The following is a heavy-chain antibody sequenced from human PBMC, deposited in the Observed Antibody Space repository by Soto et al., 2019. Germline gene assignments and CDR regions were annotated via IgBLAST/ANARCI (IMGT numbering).Heavy chain of an antibody. CDR1: GGTFSSYT. V-gene: IGHV1-69*02. CDR3: ARGYCSGGSCYGQWDY. D-gene: IGHD2-15*01. J-gene: IGHJ4*02. Sequence: QVPLVQSGAEVKKPGSSVKVSCKASGGTFSSYTISWVRQAPGQGLEWMGRIIPILGIANYAQKFQGRVTITADKSTSTAYMELSSLRSEDTAVYYCARGYCSGGSCYGQWDYWGQGTLVTVSS. CDR2: IIPILGIA.